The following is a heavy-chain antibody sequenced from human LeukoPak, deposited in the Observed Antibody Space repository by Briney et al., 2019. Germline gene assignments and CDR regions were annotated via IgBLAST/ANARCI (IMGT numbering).Heavy chain of an antibody. J-gene: IGHJ3*02. V-gene: IGHV3-30*04. CDR3: AREGESSGCCGAFNI. Sequence: PGGSLRLSCAASGFTFSSSVMHWVRQAPGKGLEWVAAISHDGGIKFYVDSVKGRFTISRDNSKNTLSLQVTSLRAEDTAVYYCAREGESSGCCGAFNIWGQGTTVTASS. CDR2: ISHDGGIK. CDR1: GFTFSSSV. D-gene: IGHD3-22*01.